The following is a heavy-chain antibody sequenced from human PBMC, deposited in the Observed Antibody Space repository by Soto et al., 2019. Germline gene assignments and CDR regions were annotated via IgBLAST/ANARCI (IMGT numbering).Heavy chain of an antibody. J-gene: IGHJ5*02. CDR3: ATAGKNWFDP. D-gene: IGHD1-1*01. CDR1: GGSISSGDYY. V-gene: IGHV4-30-4*01. CDR2: IYYSGST. Sequence: SETLFLTCAVSGGSISSGDYYWSWIRQPPGKGLEWIGYIYYSGSTYYNPSLKSRVTISVDTSKNQFSLKLSSVTAADTAVYYCATAGKNWFDPWGQGTLVTVSS.